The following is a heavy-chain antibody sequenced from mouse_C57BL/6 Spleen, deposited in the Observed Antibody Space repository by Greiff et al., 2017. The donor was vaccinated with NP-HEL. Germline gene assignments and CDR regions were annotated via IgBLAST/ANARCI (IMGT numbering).Heavy chain of an antibody. D-gene: IGHD1-1*01. CDR2: INPNNGGT. V-gene: IGHV1-18*01. CDR1: GYTFTDYN. Sequence: VQLQQSGPELVKPGASVKIPCKASGYTFTDYNMDWVKQSHGKSLEWIGDINPNNGGTIYNQKFKGKATLTVDKSSSTAYMELRSLQSEDTAVYYCARNITTVVANWYFDVWGTGTTVTVSS. CDR3: ARNITTVVANWYFDV. J-gene: IGHJ1*03.